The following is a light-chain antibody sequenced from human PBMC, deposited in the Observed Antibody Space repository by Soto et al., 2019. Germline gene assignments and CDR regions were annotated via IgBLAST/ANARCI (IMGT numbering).Light chain of an antibody. Sequence: EIVMTQSPATLSASPGERATLSCRASQSVRSNLAWYQQKPGQAPRLLIYGASSRATGIPDRFSGSGSGTDFTLTISRLEPEDFAVYYCQQYGSSTGFGPGTKVDIK. V-gene: IGKV3-20*01. CDR2: GAS. CDR1: QSVRSN. CDR3: QQYGSSTG. J-gene: IGKJ3*01.